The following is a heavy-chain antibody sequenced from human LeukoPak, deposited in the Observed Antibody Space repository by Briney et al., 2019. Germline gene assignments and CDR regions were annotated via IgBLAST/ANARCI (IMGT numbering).Heavy chain of an antibody. CDR1: GYRFTGYW. CDR3: ARAIGTSQFYFYYGMDV. D-gene: IGHD2-2*01. Sequence: GESLKISCKGSGYRFTGYWIGWVRQMPGKGLEWMGIIYPGDSDTRYSPSFQGQVTISADKSTSTAYLQWSTLKASDTAVYYCARAIGTSQFYFYYGMDVWGQGTTVTVSS. CDR2: IYPGDSDT. V-gene: IGHV5-51*01. J-gene: IGHJ6*02.